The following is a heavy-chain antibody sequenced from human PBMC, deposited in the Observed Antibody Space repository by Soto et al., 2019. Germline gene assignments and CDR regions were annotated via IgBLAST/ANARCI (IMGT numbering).Heavy chain of an antibody. CDR3: ARDQGVVVTADNWFDP. V-gene: IGHV4-4*07. D-gene: IGHD2-21*02. CDR2: IFSSGST. CDR1: GGSITDYS. Sequence: SETLSLTCTVSGGSITDYSWVWIRQPAGKGLEWIGRIFSSGSTNYNPSLKGRITMSLDTSKNQFSLKLNSATATDMAVYFCARDQGVVVTADNWFDPWGQGILVTVSS. J-gene: IGHJ5*02.